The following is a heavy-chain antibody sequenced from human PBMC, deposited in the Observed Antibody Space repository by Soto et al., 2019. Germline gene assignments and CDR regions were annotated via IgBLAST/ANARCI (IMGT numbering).Heavy chain of an antibody. V-gene: IGHV3-9*01. CDR2: ISWDSSTI. Sequence: EVQLVESGGGLVQPGRSLRLSCAASGFTFDNCGMHWVRQAPGKGLEWVAGISWDSSTIGYADSVKGRFIISRDDAKKSLYLQMDSLRGEDTALYYCVQGRYPTMATPLDHWGQGTQVIVSS. CDR3: VQGRYPTMATPLDH. D-gene: IGHD5-12*01. J-gene: IGHJ4*02. CDR1: GFTFDNCG.